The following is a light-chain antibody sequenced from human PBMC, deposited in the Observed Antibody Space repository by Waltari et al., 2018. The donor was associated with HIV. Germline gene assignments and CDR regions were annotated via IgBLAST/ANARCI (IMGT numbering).Light chain of an antibody. V-gene: IGLV2-14*01. Sequence: QSALIQPASVSGSPGQSITMSCTGTTEDVGGYYYVSWYQHPPGKAPKVLIYEVDNRPSGGSYRFSGSQSGNTASLTISGLQAEDEADYYCSSYRSYNTVVFGGGTKLTVL. CDR2: EVD. J-gene: IGLJ2*01. CDR1: TEDVGGYYY. CDR3: SSYRSYNTVV.